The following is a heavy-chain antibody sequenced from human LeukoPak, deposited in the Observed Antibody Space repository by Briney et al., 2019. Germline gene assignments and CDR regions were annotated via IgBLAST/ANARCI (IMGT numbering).Heavy chain of an antibody. Sequence: GGSLRLSCAASGFTFDDYAMHWVRQAPGKGLEWVPAISGSGGSTYYADSVKGRFTISRDNSKNTLYLQMNSLRAEDTAVYYCAKDHSSSWYVGYYFDYWGQGTLVTVSS. CDR2: ISGSGGST. V-gene: IGHV3-23*01. CDR3: AKDHSSSWYVGYYFDY. CDR1: GFTFDDYA. D-gene: IGHD6-13*01. J-gene: IGHJ4*02.